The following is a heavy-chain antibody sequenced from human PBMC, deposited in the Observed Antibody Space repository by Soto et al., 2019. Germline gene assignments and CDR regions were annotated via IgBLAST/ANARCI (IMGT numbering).Heavy chain of an antibody. CDR2: IYWDDDK. D-gene: IGHD2-15*01. Sequence: QITLKESGPTLVKPTQTLTLTCTFSGFSLSTSGVGVGWIRQPPGKALEWLALIYWDDDKRYSPSLKSRLTITKDTSKNQVVLTMTNMDPVDTATYYCAHRRKIPGKHGSGGSCYGGFDYWGQGTLVTVSS. J-gene: IGHJ4*02. CDR1: GFSLSTSGVG. CDR3: AHRRKIPGKHGSGGSCYGGFDY. V-gene: IGHV2-5*02.